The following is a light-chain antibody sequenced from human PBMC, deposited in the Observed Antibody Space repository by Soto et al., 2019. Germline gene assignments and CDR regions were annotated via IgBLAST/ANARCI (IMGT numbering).Light chain of an antibody. Sequence: EIGLTHSPGTLSLSPGESATLSCRASQSVSSSYLAWYQQKPGQAPRLLIYGASSRATGIPDRFSGSGSGTDFTLTISRLEPEDFAVYYCQQYGSSPRTFGQGTKVDVK. CDR2: GAS. CDR3: QQYGSSPRT. CDR1: QSVSSSY. V-gene: IGKV3-20*01. J-gene: IGKJ1*01.